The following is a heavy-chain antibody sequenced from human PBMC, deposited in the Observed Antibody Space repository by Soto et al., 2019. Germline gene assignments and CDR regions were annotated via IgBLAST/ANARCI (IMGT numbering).Heavy chain of an antibody. Sequence: GGSLRLSCAASGFTFSSYGMHWVRQAPGKGLEWVAVISYDGSNKYYADSVKGRFTISRDNSKNTLYLQMNSLRAEDTAVYYCAKDNQQRGDFWSGDYFDYWGQGTLVTVSS. CDR3: AKDNQQRGDFWSGDYFDY. D-gene: IGHD3-3*01. J-gene: IGHJ4*02. CDR1: GFTFSSYG. V-gene: IGHV3-30*18. CDR2: ISYDGSNK.